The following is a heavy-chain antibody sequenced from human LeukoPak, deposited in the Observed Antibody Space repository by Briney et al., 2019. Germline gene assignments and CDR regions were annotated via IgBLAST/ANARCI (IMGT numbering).Heavy chain of an antibody. J-gene: IGHJ4*02. Sequence: GASVKASCKASGYTFTSYYMHWVRQAPGQGLEWMGIINPSGGSTSYAQKFQGRVTMTRDTSTSTVYMELSSLRSEDTAVYYCAKDHHSSSWYGYYFDYWGQGTLVTVSS. CDR1: GYTFTSYY. D-gene: IGHD6-13*01. CDR2: INPSGGST. V-gene: IGHV1-46*01. CDR3: AKDHHSSSWYGYYFDY.